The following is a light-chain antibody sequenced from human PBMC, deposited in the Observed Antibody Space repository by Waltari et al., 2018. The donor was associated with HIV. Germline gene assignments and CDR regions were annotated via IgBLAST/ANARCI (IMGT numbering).Light chain of an antibody. CDR3: QQYKKWPRT. CDR1: KNINNN. V-gene: IGKV3-15*01. CDR2: GAS. J-gene: IGKJ4*02. Sequence: EIVMTQSPATLSVSPGERCTLSCMASKNINNNLAWYQLKPGQAPRLLISGASTRATGIPARFSGSGSGTDFTLNIGTLQSEDFAVYYCQQYKKWPRTFGRGTKVEI.